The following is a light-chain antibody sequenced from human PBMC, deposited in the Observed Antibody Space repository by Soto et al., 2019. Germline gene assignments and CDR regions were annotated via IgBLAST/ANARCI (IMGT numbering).Light chain of an antibody. CDR2: DVS. CDR1: SSDVGGYNY. V-gene: IGLV2-11*01. CDR3: CSYAGNTLVV. Sequence: QSALTQPRSVSGSPGQSVTISCTGTSSDVGGYNYVSWYQQNPGKAPKLMINDVSKRPSGVSDRFSGSKSANTASLIISGLQAEDEADYYCCSYAGNTLVVFGGGTKLTVL. J-gene: IGLJ2*01.